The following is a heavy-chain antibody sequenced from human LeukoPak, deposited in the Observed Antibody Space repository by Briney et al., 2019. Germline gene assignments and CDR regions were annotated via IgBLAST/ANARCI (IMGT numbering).Heavy chain of an antibody. Sequence: KSSETLSLTCTVSGYSISSGYFWGWIRQPPGKGLEWIGVYHVGTTDYNPSLKSRVTISVDRSKNQFSLKLSSVTAADTAVYYCARHVPHLLLWFGEGQGPYFDYWGQGTLVTVSS. CDR2: VYHVGTT. CDR1: GYSISSGYF. J-gene: IGHJ4*02. D-gene: IGHD3-10*01. CDR3: ARHVPHLLLWFGEGQGPYFDY. V-gene: IGHV4-38-2*02.